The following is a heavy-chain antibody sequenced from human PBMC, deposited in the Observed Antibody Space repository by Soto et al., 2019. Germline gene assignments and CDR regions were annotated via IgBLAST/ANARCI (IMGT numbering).Heavy chain of an antibody. J-gene: IGHJ5*02. CDR2: INHSGST. CDR1: GGSFSGYY. V-gene: IGHV4-34*01. Sequence: QVQLQQWGAGLLKPSETLSFTCAVYGGSFSGYYWSWIRQPPGKGLEWNGEINHSGSTNYNPSLNNRVIISVDTSKMQFPVKLSSVTAADTAVYYCARREWLLIGRWFDPWGQGTLVTVSS. CDR3: ARREWLLIGRWFDP. D-gene: IGHD5-12*01.